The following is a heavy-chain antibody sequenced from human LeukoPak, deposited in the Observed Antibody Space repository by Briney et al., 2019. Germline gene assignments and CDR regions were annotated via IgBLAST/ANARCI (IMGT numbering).Heavy chain of an antibody. Sequence: GGSLRLSCEASGFTFSSYAMHWVRQAPGKGLEWVAVISYDGSNKYYADSVKGRFTISRDNSKNTLYLQMNSLRAEDTAVYYCARVGGCSGGSCYPSYYYYGMDVWGQGTTVTVSS. V-gene: IGHV3-30*04. D-gene: IGHD2-15*01. CDR2: ISYDGSNK. CDR1: GFTFSSYA. J-gene: IGHJ6*02. CDR3: ARVGGCSGGSCYPSYYYYGMDV.